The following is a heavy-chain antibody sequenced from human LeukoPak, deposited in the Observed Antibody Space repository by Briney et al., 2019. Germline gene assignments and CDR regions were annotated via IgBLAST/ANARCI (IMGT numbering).Heavy chain of an antibody. J-gene: IGHJ4*02. CDR3: ARDGTMLPLDY. CDR2: IIPIFGTA. Sequence: TGGSLRLSCAASGFTFSSYAISWVRQAPGQGLEWMGGIIPIFGTANYAQKFQGRVTITADESTSTAYMELSSLRSEDTAVYYCARDGTMLPLDYWGQGTLVTVSS. D-gene: IGHD4/OR15-4a*01. CDR1: GFTFSSYA. V-gene: IGHV1-69*01.